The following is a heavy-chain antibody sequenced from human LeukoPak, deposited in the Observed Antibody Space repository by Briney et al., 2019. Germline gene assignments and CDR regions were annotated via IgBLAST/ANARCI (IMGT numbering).Heavy chain of an antibody. V-gene: IGHV1-46*02. CDR3: ARVSAIRNYYGMAV. CDR2: NFFHDGTT. D-gene: IGHD2-21*02. CDR1: GYSFNSHH. J-gene: IGHJ6*02. Sequence: ASVKVSCKTSGYSFNSHHVHWVRQAPGQGLEWMGINFFHDGTTSNTQKFPGRLTMTRDTSTSTVYMELSSLRSEDTAVYYCARVSAIRNYYGMAVGGQGTPVTVSS.